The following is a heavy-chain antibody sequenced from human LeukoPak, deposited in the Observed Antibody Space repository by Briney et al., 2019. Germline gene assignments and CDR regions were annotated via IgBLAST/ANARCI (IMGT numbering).Heavy chain of an antibody. CDR2: IYYSGST. Sequence: SSETLSFTCTVSGDSISNYYWNWIRQPPGKGLEWIGYIYYSGSTNYNPSLKSRVTISIDTSRNQFSLKLSSVTAADTAVYYCARSTTMLYFDYWGQGTLVTVSS. V-gene: IGHV4-59*01. D-gene: IGHD1-1*01. J-gene: IGHJ4*02. CDR1: GDSISNYY. CDR3: ARSTTMLYFDY.